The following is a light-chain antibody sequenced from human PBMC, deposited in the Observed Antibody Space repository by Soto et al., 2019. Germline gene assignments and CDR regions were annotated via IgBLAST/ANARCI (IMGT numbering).Light chain of an antibody. CDR1: SSDVGGYNY. CDR2: EVS. V-gene: IGLV2-14*01. J-gene: IGLJ3*02. CDR3: SSYTSSSTWV. Sequence: QSVLTQPASVSGSPGQSITISCTGTSSDVGGYNYVSWYQQHPGKAPKLMIYEVSNRPSGVSNRFSGCKSDNTASLTISGLQAEDEADYYCSSYTSSSTWVFGGGTKLTVL.